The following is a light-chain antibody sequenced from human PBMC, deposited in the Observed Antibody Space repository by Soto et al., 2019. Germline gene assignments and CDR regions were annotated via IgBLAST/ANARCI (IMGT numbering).Light chain of an antibody. CDR2: EAS. CDR3: QQYDSYRT. V-gene: IGKV1-5*03. J-gene: IGKJ1*01. CDR1: QSISTW. Sequence: DIRMTQSPSTLSASVGDRVTITCRACQSISTWLAWYQQKPGKAPKLLIYEASSLESGVSSRFSSSGSGTEFSLTLSNLQPDDFATYYCQQYDSYRTFGTGTKVEI.